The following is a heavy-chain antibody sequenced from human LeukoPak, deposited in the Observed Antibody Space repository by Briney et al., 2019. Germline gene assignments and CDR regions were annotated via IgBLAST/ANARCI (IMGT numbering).Heavy chain of an antibody. CDR3: ARGWELLLGDY. V-gene: IGHV1-3*01. CDR2: INAGNGNT. D-gene: IGHD1-26*01. Sequence: ASVKVSCKASGYTFTTYAMHWVRQAPGQRLEWMGWINAGNGNTKYSQKFQARVTITRDTSASTAYMELSSLRSEDTAVYYCARGWELLLGDYWGQGTLVTVSS. J-gene: IGHJ4*02. CDR1: GYTFTTYA.